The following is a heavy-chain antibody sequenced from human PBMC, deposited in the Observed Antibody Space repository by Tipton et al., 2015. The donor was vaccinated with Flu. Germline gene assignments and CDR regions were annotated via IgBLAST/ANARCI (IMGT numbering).Heavy chain of an antibody. CDR1: GGSISGNS. J-gene: IGHJ4*02. CDR2: VSDSGSV. V-gene: IGHV4-59*13. D-gene: IGHD2-15*01. CDR3: AAEASGGSYFAY. Sequence: TLSLTCTVTGGSISGNSWIRQSPGKGLEWLAYVSDSGSVRYNPPHTSRASIVADTPSGRFTPRLASVTEADTAVYYCAAEASGGSYFAYWGQGILVTVSS.